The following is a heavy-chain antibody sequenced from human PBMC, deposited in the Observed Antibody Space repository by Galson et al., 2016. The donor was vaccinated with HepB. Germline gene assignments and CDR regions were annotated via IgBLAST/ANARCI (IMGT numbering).Heavy chain of an antibody. Sequence: SLRLSCAASGFPFSRYWMHWVRQGPGKGLVWVSRINSDGSSTIYADSLKGRFTISRDNSKNMVYLQMNSLRAEDTAVYYCAKAPALYNSVAGPPFGYFDLWGRGTLAKVSS. CDR1: GFPFSRYW. V-gene: IGHV3-74*01. CDR3: AKAPALYNSVAGPPFGYFDL. J-gene: IGHJ2*01. D-gene: IGHD6-19*01. CDR2: INSDGSST.